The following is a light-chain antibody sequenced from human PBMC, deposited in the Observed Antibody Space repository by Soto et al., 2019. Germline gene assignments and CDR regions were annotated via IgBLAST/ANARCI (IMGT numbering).Light chain of an antibody. V-gene: IGKV1-33*01. CDR2: DAS. J-gene: IGKJ2*01. CDR1: QDISNY. CDR3: QQYNSYPYT. Sequence: DIQMTQSPSSLSASVGDRVTITCQASQDISNYLNWYQQKPGKAPKLLIYDASNLETGVPSRFSGSGSATQFTLTISSLQPDDFATYYCQQYNSYPYTFGQGTKVDIK.